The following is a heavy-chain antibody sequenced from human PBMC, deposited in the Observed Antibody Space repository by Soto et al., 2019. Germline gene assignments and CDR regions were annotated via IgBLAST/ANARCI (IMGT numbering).Heavy chain of an antibody. CDR3: ARGWRSYDY. Sequence: SETLSLTCAVSGYSISSGYYWGWIRQPPGKGLEWIGSIYHSGSTYYNPSLKSRVIVSVDTSKNQFSLKLSSVTAADTAVYYCARGWRSYDYWGQGTLVTVSS. V-gene: IGHV4-38-2*01. J-gene: IGHJ4*02. CDR1: GYSISSGYY. CDR2: IYHSGST. D-gene: IGHD3-3*01.